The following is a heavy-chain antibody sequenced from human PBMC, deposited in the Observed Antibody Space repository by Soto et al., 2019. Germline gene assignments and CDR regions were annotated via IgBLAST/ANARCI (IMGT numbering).Heavy chain of an antibody. CDR2: IIPIVGTG. V-gene: IGHV1-69*01. D-gene: IGHD6-25*01. CDR3: ARDLRAAGRPGMDV. Sequence: QVQLVQSGAEVKKPGSSVKVSCKASGGSFSSYAISWVRQAPGQGLEWMGGIIPIVGTGNYAQNFQGRVTITADESTSTAYMELSSLRSEDTAMYYCARDLRAAGRPGMDVWGQGTMVTVSS. J-gene: IGHJ6*02. CDR1: GGSFSSYA.